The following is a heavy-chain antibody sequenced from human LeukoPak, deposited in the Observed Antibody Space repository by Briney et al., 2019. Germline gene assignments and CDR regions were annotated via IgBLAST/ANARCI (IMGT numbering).Heavy chain of an antibody. Sequence: PSETLSLTCTVSGASISIYYWSWIRQPPGKGLEGIGHIYYSGSTNYKPSLKSRVTVSVDTSKNQFSLKLSSVTAADTAVYYCARHLGSGSYYPYGMDVWGQGTTVTVSS. CDR1: GASISIYY. CDR3: ARHLGSGSYYPYGMDV. D-gene: IGHD3-10*01. CDR2: IYYSGST. V-gene: IGHV4-59*08. J-gene: IGHJ6*02.